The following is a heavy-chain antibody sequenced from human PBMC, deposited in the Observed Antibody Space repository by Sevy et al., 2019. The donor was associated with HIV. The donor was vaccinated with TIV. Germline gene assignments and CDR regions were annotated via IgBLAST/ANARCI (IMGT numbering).Heavy chain of an antibody. Sequence: GGSLRLSCAASEFIFSSHAVSWVRQAPGKGLEWVSAISGNGENTHYPDSVRGRFTISRDNFKNTLYLQMNSLRAEDTALYYCARDGRGISAFDIWGPGTMVTVSS. CDR2: ISGNGENT. CDR1: EFIFSSHA. J-gene: IGHJ3*02. V-gene: IGHV3-23*01. D-gene: IGHD3-3*02. CDR3: ARDGRGISAFDI.